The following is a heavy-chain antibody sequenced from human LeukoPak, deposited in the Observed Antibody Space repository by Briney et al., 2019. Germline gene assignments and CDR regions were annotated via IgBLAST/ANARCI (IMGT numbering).Heavy chain of an antibody. V-gene: IGHV6-1*01. Sequence: SQTLSLTCAISGDSVSSNSATWNWIRQSPSRGLEWLGRTYYRSKWYYDYAVSVRSRVTTNPDTSKNQFSLQLNSVTPEDTAVYYCARDLSSGLGDFDYWGQGTLVTVSS. J-gene: IGHJ4*02. CDR1: GDSVSSNSAT. D-gene: IGHD3-16*01. CDR3: ARDLSSGLGDFDY. CDR2: TYYRSKWYY.